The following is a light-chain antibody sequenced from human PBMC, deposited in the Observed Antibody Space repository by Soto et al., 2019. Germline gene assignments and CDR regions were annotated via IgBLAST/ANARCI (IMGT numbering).Light chain of an antibody. CDR3: QQSYSSPIT. Sequence: DIQMTQSPSSLSASVGDRVTITCRASQSISSNLNWYQQKPGKAPKLLIYAASTLQSGVPSRFSGSKSGTDFTLTIGSLQPEDFATYYCQQSYSSPITFGQGTRLEIK. V-gene: IGKV1-39*01. CDR1: QSISSN. CDR2: AAS. J-gene: IGKJ5*01.